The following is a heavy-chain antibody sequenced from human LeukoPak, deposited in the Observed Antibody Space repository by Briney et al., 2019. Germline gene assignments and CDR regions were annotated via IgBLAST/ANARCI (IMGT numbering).Heavy chain of an antibody. D-gene: IGHD2-2*03. CDR3: AKDGYCSSTSCYWSYWFDP. V-gene: IGHV3-23*01. CDR2: ISGSGGST. CDR1: GFTFSSYA. J-gene: IGHJ5*02. Sequence: GGSLRLSCAASGFTFSSYAMSWVRQAPGKGLEWVSAISGSGGSTYYADSVKGRFTISRDNSKNTLYLQMNSLRAEDTAVYYCAKDGYCSSTSCYWSYWFDPWGQGTLVTVSS.